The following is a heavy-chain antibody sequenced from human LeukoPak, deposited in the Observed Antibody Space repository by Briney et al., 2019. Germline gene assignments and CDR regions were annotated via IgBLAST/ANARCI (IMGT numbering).Heavy chain of an antibody. J-gene: IGHJ4*02. CDR1: GGSINSYY. Sequence: PSETLSLTCTVSGGSINSYYWSWIRQPPGKGLEWIGYIYYSGSTNYNPSLKSRVTISVDTSKNQFSLKLSSVTAADTAVYYCARLGIAVAGAFDYWGQGTLVTVSS. D-gene: IGHD6-19*01. V-gene: IGHV4-59*08. CDR3: ARLGIAVAGAFDY. CDR2: IYYSGST.